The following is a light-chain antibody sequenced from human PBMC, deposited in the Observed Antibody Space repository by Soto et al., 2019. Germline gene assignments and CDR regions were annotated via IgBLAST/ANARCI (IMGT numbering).Light chain of an antibody. CDR3: LPFDSGLSVV. J-gene: IGLJ2*01. CDR1: SSNIGAGYD. Sequence: QSVLTQPPSVSGAPGQRVTISCTGSSSNIGAGYDVHWYQQLPGRAPKLLIYGNTNRPSGVPDRFSGSKSGTSASLAITGLEAEDEGDYYCLPFDSGLSVVFGGGTKLPVL. CDR2: GNT. V-gene: IGLV1-40*01.